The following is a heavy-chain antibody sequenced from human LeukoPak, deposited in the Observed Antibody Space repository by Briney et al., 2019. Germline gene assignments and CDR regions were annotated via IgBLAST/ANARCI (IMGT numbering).Heavy chain of an antibody. CDR2: IKSKTDGGTT. CDR3: TTGMETDYSYPRGY. V-gene: IGHV3-15*01. D-gene: IGHD5-18*01. J-gene: IGHJ4*02. Sequence: GGSLRLSCAASGFTFSNAWMSWVRQAPGKGLEWVGRIKSKTDGGTTDYAAPVKGRFTISRDDSKNTLYLQMNSLKTEDTAVYYCTTGMETDYSYPRGYWGQGTLVTVSS. CDR1: GFTFSNAW.